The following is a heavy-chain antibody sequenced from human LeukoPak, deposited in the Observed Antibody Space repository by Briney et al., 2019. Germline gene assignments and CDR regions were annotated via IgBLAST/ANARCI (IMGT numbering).Heavy chain of an antibody. CDR3: ARVTGYVMEDYFDY. Sequence: SETLSLTCTVPGGPIRSYYWSWSRQPPGKGLEWIGYIYYSGNTNYNPSLKSRVTISVDTSKNQFSLRLSSVTAADTAVYYCARVTGYVMEDYFDYWGQGTLVTVSS. D-gene: IGHD6-13*01. V-gene: IGHV4-59*01. CDR2: IYYSGNT. J-gene: IGHJ4*02. CDR1: GGPIRSYY.